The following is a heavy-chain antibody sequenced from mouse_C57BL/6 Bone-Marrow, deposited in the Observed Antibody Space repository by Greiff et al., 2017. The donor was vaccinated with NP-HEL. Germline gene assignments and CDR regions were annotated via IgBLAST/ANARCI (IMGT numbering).Heavy chain of an antibody. D-gene: IGHD4-1*01. CDR3: ARSWPNPPDY. CDR1: GYTFTNYW. V-gene: IGHV1-63*01. J-gene: IGHJ2*01. CDR2: IYPGGGYA. Sequence: VQVVESGAELVRPGTSVKMSCKASGYTFTNYWIGWAKQRPGHGLEWIGDIYPGGGYANYNEKFKGKATLTADKSSSTTYMQFSSLTSEDSAIYYCARSWPNPPDYWGQGTTLTVSS.